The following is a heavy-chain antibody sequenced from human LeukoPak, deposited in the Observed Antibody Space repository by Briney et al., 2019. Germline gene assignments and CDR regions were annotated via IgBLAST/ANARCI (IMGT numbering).Heavy chain of an antibody. CDR2: IIPIFGTA. Sequence: SVKVSCKASGGTFSSYAISWVRQAPGHWLEWMGGIIPIFGTANYAQKFQGRVTITADESTSTAYMELSSLRSEDTAVYYCARSSEYYYGMDVWGQGTTVTVSS. J-gene: IGHJ6*02. CDR3: ARSSEYYYGMDV. V-gene: IGHV1-69*13. CDR1: GGTFSSYA. D-gene: IGHD6-6*01.